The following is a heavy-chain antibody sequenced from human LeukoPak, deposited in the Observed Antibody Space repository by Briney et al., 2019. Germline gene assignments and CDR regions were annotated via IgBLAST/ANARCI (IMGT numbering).Heavy chain of an antibody. J-gene: IGHJ5*02. V-gene: IGHV3-74*01. Sequence: GGSLRLSCAASGFTFSSYWMHWVRQAPGKGLVGVSRINYDGSSTRYADSVRGRFTISRDNAKNTLYLQMDSLRDEDTAIYYCARVGDMSTNTFWFDPWGQGTLVTVSS. CDR1: GFTFSSYW. CDR3: ARVGDMSTNTFWFDP. CDR2: INYDGSST. D-gene: IGHD5-24*01.